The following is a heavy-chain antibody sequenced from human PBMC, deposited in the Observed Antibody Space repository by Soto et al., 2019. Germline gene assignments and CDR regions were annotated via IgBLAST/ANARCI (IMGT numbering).Heavy chain of an antibody. CDR2: ISWNSGTI. CDR1: GFNFDEYG. V-gene: IGHV3-9*01. J-gene: IGHJ6*02. D-gene: IGHD2-8*02. Sequence: GGSLRLSCGASGFNFDEYGMYWVRQAAGKGLEWVSGISWNSGTIGYADSVKGRFTISRDNAKKSLYLQMSSLRAEDTALYYCAKSTGGTANGMDVWGQGTTVTGSS. CDR3: AKSTGGTANGMDV.